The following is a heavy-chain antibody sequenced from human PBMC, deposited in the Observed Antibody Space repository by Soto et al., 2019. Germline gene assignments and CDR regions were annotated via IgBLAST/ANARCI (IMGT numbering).Heavy chain of an antibody. CDR3: ARGGSSSPYFDS. V-gene: IGHV4-31*11. CDR1: GGSISSGGYY. Sequence: QVQLQESGPGLVKPSQTLSLTCAVSGGSISSGGYYGRWIRQHPWKGLEWIGYIYDRVSTSYDPSLKCRVTISVNTSTNQFSMKLSAVIAADYAVYYCARGGSSSPYFDSWGQGTLVTVSS. D-gene: IGHD6-13*01. CDR2: IYDRVST. J-gene: IGHJ4*02.